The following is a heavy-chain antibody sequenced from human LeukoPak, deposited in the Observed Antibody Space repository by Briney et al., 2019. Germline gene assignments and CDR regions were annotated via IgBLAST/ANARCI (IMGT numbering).Heavy chain of an antibody. CDR1: GYTFTGYY. V-gene: IGHV1-24*01. D-gene: IGHD1-26*01. J-gene: IGHJ4*02. CDR3: ATRRSYVPGRDY. Sequence: ASVKVSCKASGYTFTGYYMHWVRQAPGKGLEWMGGFDPEDGETIYAQKFQGRVTMTEDTSTDTAYMELSSLRSEDTAVYYCATRRSYVPGRDYWGQGTLVTVSS. CDR2: FDPEDGET.